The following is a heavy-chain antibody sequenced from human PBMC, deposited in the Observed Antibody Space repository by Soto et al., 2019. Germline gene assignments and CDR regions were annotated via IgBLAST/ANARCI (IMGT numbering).Heavy chain of an antibody. CDR2: ISSNGGST. Sequence: GGSLRLSCAASGFTFSSYAMHWVRQAPGKGLEYVSAISSNGGSTYYANSVKGRFTISRDNSKNTLYLQMGSLRAEDMAVYYCARDYGDYVGAFDIWGQGTMVTVSS. V-gene: IGHV3-64*01. CDR1: GFTFSSYA. CDR3: ARDYGDYVGAFDI. J-gene: IGHJ3*02. D-gene: IGHD4-17*01.